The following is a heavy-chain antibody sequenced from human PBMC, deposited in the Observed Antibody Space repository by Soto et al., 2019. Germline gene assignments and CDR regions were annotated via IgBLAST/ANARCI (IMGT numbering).Heavy chain of an antibody. CDR2: IIPILGIA. D-gene: IGHD3-10*01. V-gene: IGHV1-69*08. CDR1: GGTFSSYT. Sequence: QVQLVQSGAEVKKPGSSVKVSCKASGGTFSSYTISWVRQAPGQGLEWMGRIIPILGIANYAQKFQGRVTITADKPTSTAYMELRSLRSEDTAVYYCARDDTITMFRRVMSILSGSWFDPWGQGTLVTVSS. CDR3: ARDDTITMFRRVMSILSGSWFDP. J-gene: IGHJ5*02.